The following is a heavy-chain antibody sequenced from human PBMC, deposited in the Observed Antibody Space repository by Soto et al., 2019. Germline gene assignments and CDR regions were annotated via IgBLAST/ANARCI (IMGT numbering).Heavy chain of an antibody. D-gene: IGHD2-21*02. CDR2: ISSSSSTI. J-gene: IGHJ3*02. CDR1: GFTFSSYS. Sequence: PGGSLRLYCAASGFTFSSYSMNWVRQAPGKGLEWVSYISSSSSTIYYADSVKGRFTISRDNAKNSLYLQMNSLRAEDTAVYYCASLLLFRSLDIWGQGTMVTVSS. CDR3: ASLLLFRSLDI. V-gene: IGHV3-48*01.